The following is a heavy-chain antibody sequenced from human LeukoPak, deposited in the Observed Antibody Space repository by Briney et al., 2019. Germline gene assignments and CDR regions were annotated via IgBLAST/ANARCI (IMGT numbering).Heavy chain of an antibody. J-gene: IGHJ4*02. CDR1: GFTFSSYS. V-gene: IGHV3-21*01. Sequence: PGGPLRLSCAASGFTFSSYSMNWVRQAPGKGLEWVSSISSSSSYIYYADSVKGRFTISRDNAKNSLYLQMNSLRAEDTAVYYCAKYSSSSGRSDYWGQGTLVTVSS. CDR3: AKYSSSSGRSDY. CDR2: ISSSSSYI. D-gene: IGHD6-6*01.